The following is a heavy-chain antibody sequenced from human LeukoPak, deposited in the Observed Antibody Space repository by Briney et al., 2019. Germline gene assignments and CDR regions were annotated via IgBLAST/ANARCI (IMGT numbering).Heavy chain of an antibody. V-gene: IGHV4-61*08. CDR3: ARGQLGPFDY. CDR1: GGSVNSGDSY. Sequence: SETLSLTCTVSGGSVNSGDSYWSWIRQPPGKGLEWIAYIYYSGSTNYNPSLKSRVTISVDKSKNQFSLKLSSVTAADTAVYYCARGQLGPFDYWGQGTLVTVSS. CDR2: IYYSGST. D-gene: IGHD6-6*01. J-gene: IGHJ4*02.